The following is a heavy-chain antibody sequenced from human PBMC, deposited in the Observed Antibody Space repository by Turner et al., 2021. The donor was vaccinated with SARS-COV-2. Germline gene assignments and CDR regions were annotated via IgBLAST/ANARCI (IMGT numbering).Heavy chain of an antibody. CDR3: ARLDVSGHWGAFDI. Sequence: QVQLVASGGGVVQPVRSLRLSCAASGITFSSHGMHWVRQAPVKGLEGVAVIWNDGSQRYYADSVKGRFTISRDNSKNMVYLQMNSLRAEDTAVYYCARLDVSGHWGAFDIWGQGTMVTVSS. CDR2: IWNDGSQR. J-gene: IGHJ3*02. V-gene: IGHV3-33*01. D-gene: IGHD3-22*01. CDR1: GITFSSHG.